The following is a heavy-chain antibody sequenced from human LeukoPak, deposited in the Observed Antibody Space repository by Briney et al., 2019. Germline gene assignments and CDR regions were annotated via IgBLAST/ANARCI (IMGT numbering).Heavy chain of an antibody. CDR1: GGTFSSYA. J-gene: IGHJ4*02. V-gene: IGHV1-69*05. CDR2: IIPIFGTA. CDR3: AMRGYSGSYSGHDY. Sequence: SVKVSCKASGGTFSSYAISWVRQAPGQGLEWMGGIIPIFGTANYAQKFQGSVTITTDESTSTAYMELSSLRSEDTAVYYCAMRGYSGSYSGHDYWGQGTLVTVSS. D-gene: IGHD1-26*01.